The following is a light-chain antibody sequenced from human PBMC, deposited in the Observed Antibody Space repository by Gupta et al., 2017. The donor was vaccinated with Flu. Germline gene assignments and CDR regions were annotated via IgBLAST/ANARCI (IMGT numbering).Light chain of an antibody. CDR3: AGWDDSRGYV. CDR2: KDN. V-gene: IGLV1-47*01. J-gene: IGLJ1*01. Sequence: SVLTQPPSASGTPGQSVTMSCSGSSSNIGINYVNWYQHLPGTAPKLLIYKDNQRPSGVPDRFSGSKSGTSASLAISGLRAEEEADYYCAGWDDSRGYVFGTGTKVTVL. CDR1: SSNIGINY.